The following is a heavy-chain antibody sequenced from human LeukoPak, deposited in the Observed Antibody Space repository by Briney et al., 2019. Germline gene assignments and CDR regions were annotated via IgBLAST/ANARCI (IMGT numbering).Heavy chain of an antibody. D-gene: IGHD6-19*01. CDR2: IKRDGSEK. CDR1: GFKVSSFW. CDR3: ARARSSGWFYYMDV. Sequence: GGSLRLTCAASGFKVSSFWMSWVRQAPGKGLEWVANIKRDGSEKNYVESVKGRFTISRDNAKDSLYLEVNGLRAEDTAVYYCARARSSGWFYYMDVWGKGTTVTVSS. V-gene: IGHV3-7*01. J-gene: IGHJ6*03.